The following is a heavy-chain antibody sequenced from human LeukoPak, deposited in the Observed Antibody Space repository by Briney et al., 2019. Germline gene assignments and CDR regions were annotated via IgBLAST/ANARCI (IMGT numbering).Heavy chain of an antibody. J-gene: IGHJ4*02. D-gene: IGHD5-24*01. CDR1: GGSFSGYY. CDR3: ARGGGYNSGIFDY. CDR2: INHSGST. Sequence: SETLSLTCAVYGGSFSGYYWSWIRQPPGKGLEWIGEINHSGSTNYNPSLKSRVTISVDTSKNQFSLKLSSVTAADTAVYYCARGGGYNSGIFDYWGQGTLVTVSS. V-gene: IGHV4-34*01.